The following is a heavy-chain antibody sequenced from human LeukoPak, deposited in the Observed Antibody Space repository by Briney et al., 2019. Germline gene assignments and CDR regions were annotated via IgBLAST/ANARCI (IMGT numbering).Heavy chain of an antibody. V-gene: IGHV3-30*02. Sequence: PGGSLRLSCAASGFTFSSYEMNWVRQAPGKGLEWVAFIRYDGSNKYYADSVKGRLTISRDNSKNTLYLQMNSLRAEDTAVYYCAKDGDYGPPKYYYYYYMDVWGKGTTVTISS. CDR2: IRYDGSNK. CDR3: AKDGDYGPPKYYYYYYMDV. CDR1: GFTFSSYE. D-gene: IGHD4/OR15-4a*01. J-gene: IGHJ6*03.